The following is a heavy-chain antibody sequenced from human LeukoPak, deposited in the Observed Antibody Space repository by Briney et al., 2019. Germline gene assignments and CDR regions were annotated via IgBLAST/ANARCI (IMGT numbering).Heavy chain of an antibody. V-gene: IGHV1-69*13. CDR3: ARDYYDSSGYRDGAFDI. CDR1: GYTFTSYG. Sequence: ASVKVSCKASGYTFTSYGISWVRQAPGQGLEWMGGIIPIFGTANYAQKFQGRVTITADESTSTAYMELSSLRSEDTAVYYCARDYYDSSGYRDGAFDIWGQGTMVTVSS. CDR2: IIPIFGTA. J-gene: IGHJ3*02. D-gene: IGHD3-22*01.